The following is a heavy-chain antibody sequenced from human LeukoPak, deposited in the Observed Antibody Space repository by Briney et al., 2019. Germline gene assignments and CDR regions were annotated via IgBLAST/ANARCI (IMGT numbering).Heavy chain of an antibody. CDR1: GYTFTSYD. Sequence: ASVKVSCRASGYTFTSYDINWVRQATGQGLEWMGWMNPNSGNTGYAQKFQGRVTITRNTSISTAYMELRSLRSDDTAVYYCARSDDSSGYFYWGQGTLVTVSS. CDR2: MNPNSGNT. J-gene: IGHJ4*02. V-gene: IGHV1-8*03. D-gene: IGHD3-22*01. CDR3: ARSDDSSGYFY.